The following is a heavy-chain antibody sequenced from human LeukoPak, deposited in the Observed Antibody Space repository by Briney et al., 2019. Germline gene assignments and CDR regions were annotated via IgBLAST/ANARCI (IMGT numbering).Heavy chain of an antibody. CDR1: GFTFDDYA. D-gene: IGHD1-26*01. CDR2: ISEDGGTT. Sequence: GGSLRLSCAASGFTFDDYAMHWVRQAPGKGLEWICLISEDGGTTYYADSVRGRFTISRDNAKNSLYLQMNSLRAEDTAVYYCARDIGGSYTAIDYWGQGTLVTVSS. CDR3: ARDIGGSYTAIDY. J-gene: IGHJ4*02. V-gene: IGHV3-43*02.